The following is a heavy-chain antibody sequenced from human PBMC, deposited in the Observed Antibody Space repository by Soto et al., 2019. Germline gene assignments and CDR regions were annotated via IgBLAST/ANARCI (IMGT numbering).Heavy chain of an antibody. CDR3: AHRRVAGRNYFAS. V-gene: IGHV2-5*02. Sequence: GSGPTLVNPTQTLTLTCTFSGFSLSTTGVAVGWIRQPPGKALEWLGVIYWDDDKHYSPSLRRRLTITKDTSRNRVLLKMSNMDPVKTGTFYCAHRRVAGRNYFASGGQGASVPVSS. CDR1: GFSLSTTGVA. J-gene: IGHJ4*02. CDR2: IYWDDDK.